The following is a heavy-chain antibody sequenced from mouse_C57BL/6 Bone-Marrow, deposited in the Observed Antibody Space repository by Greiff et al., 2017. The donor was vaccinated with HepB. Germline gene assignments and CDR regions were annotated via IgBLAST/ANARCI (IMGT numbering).Heavy chain of an antibody. CDR3: TRLDYQYYFDY. D-gene: IGHD5-5*01. J-gene: IGHJ2*01. CDR2: IDPETGGT. V-gene: IGHV1-15*01. CDR1: GYTFTDYE. Sequence: VKLMESGAELVRPGASVTLSCKASGYTFTDYEMHWVKQTPVHGLEWIGAIDPETGGTAYNQKFKGKAILTADKSSSTAYMELRSLTSEDSAVYYCTRLDYQYYFDYWGQGTTLTVSS.